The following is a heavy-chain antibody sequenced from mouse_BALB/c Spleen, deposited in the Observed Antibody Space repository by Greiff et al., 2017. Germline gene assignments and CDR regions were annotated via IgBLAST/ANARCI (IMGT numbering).Heavy chain of an antibody. CDR3: ANYYGSRYYLDY. D-gene: IGHD1-1*01. CDR2: INPSTGYT. V-gene: IGHV1-7*01. Sequence: QVQLQQSGAELAKPGASVKMSCKASGYTFTSYWMHWVKQRPGQGLEWIGYINPSTGYTEYNQKFKDKATLTADKSSSTAYMQLSSLTSEDSAVYYCANYYGSRYYLDYWGQGTTLTVSS. CDR1: GYTFTSYW. J-gene: IGHJ2*01.